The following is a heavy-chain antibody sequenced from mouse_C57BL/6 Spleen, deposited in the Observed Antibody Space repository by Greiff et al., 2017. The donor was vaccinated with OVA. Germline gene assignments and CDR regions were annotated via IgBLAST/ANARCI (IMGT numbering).Heavy chain of an antibody. V-gene: IGHV14-2*01. CDR3: ARGGELRYYFDY. CDR1: GFNITDYY. Sequence: EVQGVESGAELVKPGASVKLSCTASGFNITDYYMHWVKQRTEQGLEWIGRIDPEDGETKYAPKFQGKATITADTSSNTAYLQLSSLTSEDTAVYYCARGGELRYYFDYWGQGTTLTVSS. J-gene: IGHJ2*01. CDR2: IDPEDGET. D-gene: IGHD1-1*01.